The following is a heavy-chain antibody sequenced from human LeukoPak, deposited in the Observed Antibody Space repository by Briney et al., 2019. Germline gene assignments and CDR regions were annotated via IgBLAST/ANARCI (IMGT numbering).Heavy chain of an antibody. CDR2: IQPDGNDN. CDR1: GFSFSTSW. J-gene: IGHJ3*01. CDR3: AREGRGSSSLKF. Sequence: PGGSLRLSCSASGFSFSTSWMNWVRQAAGKGLEWVANIQPDGNDNHYVDSVKGRFTLSRDNANNSLHLQMHSLGLDDTAVYYCAREGRGSSSLKFWGQGTMVTVSS. D-gene: IGHD6-13*01. V-gene: IGHV3-7*01.